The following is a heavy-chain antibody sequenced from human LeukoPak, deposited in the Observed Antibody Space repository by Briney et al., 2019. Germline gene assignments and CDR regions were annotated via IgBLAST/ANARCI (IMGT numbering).Heavy chain of an antibody. Sequence: SETLSLTCTLSGGSISSYYWGWIRQPPGKGLEWIGYIYYGGTTNYNPSLKSRVTMSVDTSKNQFSLNLRSVTAADTAVYYCARLPIFNHARGAFDIWGQGTVVTVSS. V-gene: IGHV4-59*12. CDR1: GGSISSYY. J-gene: IGHJ3*02. CDR3: ARLPIFNHARGAFDI. D-gene: IGHD3-3*01. CDR2: IYYGGTT.